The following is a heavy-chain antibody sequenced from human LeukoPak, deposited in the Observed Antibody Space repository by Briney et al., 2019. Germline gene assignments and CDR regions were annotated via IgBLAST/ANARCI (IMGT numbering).Heavy chain of an antibody. CDR2: IYYSGST. CDR1: GDSISNYY. J-gene: IGHJ4*02. V-gene: IGHV4-59*01. Sequence: SETLSLTCTVSGDSISNYYWSWIRQPPGKGLEWLGQIYYSGSTTYNPSLKSRVTISVDTSKNQLSLKLSSVTAADTAVYYCAREGRWGVTTRIDYWGQGTLVTVSS. D-gene: IGHD4-17*01. CDR3: AREGRWGVTTRIDY.